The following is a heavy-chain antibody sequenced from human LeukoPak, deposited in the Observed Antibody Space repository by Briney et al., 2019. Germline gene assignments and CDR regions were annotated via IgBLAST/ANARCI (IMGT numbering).Heavy chain of an antibody. Sequence: GGSLRLSCAASGFTFSSYSMNWVRQAPGKGLEWVSSISSSSSYIYYADSVKGRFTISRDNAKDSLYLQMNSLRSEDTAVYYCAFRIVVVTTAGHFDYWGQGTLVTVSS. CDR3: AFRIVVVTTAGHFDY. V-gene: IGHV3-21*04. CDR1: GFTFSSYS. CDR2: ISSSSSYI. D-gene: IGHD3-22*01. J-gene: IGHJ4*02.